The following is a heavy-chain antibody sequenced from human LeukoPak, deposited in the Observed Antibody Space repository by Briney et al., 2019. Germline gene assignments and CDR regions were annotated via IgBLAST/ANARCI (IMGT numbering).Heavy chain of an antibody. D-gene: IGHD3-10*01. J-gene: IGHJ4*02. V-gene: IGHV3-30*18. Sequence: PGGSLRLSCAASGFTFRSYGMHWVRQAPGKGLEWVAVISYDGSDKYYADSVKGRFTISRDNSKNTLHLQMISLRAEDSAVYYCAKDLGTLISGTYYYYFDYWGQGTLVTVSS. CDR1: GFTFRSYG. CDR2: ISYDGSDK. CDR3: AKDLGTLISGTYYYYFDY.